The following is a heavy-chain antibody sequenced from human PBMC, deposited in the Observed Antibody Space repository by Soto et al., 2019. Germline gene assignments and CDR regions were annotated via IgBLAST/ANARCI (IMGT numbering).Heavy chain of an antibody. CDR2: FDPEDGET. Sequence: ASVKVSCKVSGYTLTELSMHWVRQAPGKGLEWMGGFDPEDGETIYAQKFQGRVTMTEDTSPDTAYMELSSLRSEDTAVYYCATEVMITFGGVTRSCAFDIWGQGTMVTVSS. CDR3: ATEVMITFGGVTRSCAFDI. V-gene: IGHV1-24*01. CDR1: GYTLTELS. J-gene: IGHJ3*02. D-gene: IGHD3-16*01.